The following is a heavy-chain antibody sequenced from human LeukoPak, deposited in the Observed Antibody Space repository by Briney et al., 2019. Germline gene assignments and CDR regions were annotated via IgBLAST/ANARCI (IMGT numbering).Heavy chain of an antibody. Sequence: GGSLRLSCTAPGFTFGDYAMSWVRQAPGKGLEWVGRIKSKTDGGTTDYAAPVKGRFTISRDDSKNTPYLQMNSLKSEDTAVYYCTTEDFGYSPLLFDYWGQGTLVTVSS. J-gene: IGHJ4*02. D-gene: IGHD3-22*01. CDR2: IKSKTDGGTT. V-gene: IGHV3-15*01. CDR1: GFTFGDYA. CDR3: TTEDFGYSPLLFDY.